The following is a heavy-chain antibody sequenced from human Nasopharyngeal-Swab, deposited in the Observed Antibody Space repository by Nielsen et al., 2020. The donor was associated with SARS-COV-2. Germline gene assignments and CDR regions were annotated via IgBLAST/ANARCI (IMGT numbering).Heavy chain of an antibody. CDR2: IHYSATT. D-gene: IGHD6-19*01. V-gene: IGHV4-59*01. J-gene: IGHJ4*02. CDR1: GGSISGYY. Sequence: SETLSLTCTVSGGSISGYYWSWVRQPPGKGLEWIAYIHYSATTYYNPSLKSRATISLDMSKNQFTLNLRSVTAADTAVYYCARRRYSSEFDFWGQGTLVTVSS. CDR3: ARRRYSSEFDF.